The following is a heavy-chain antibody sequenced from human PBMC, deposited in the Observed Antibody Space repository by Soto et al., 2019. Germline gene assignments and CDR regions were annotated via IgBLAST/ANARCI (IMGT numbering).Heavy chain of an antibody. CDR1: GFTFSSYA. J-gene: IGHJ4*02. CDR3: EGIAVAPLTTFDY. V-gene: IGHV3-30-3*01. D-gene: IGHD6-19*01. Sequence: QVQLVESGGGVVQPGRSLRLSCAASGFTFSSYAMHWVRQAPGKGLEWVAVISYDGSNKYYADSVKGRFTISRDNSKNTLYLQMNSLRAEDTDVYYCEGIAVAPLTTFDYWGQGTLVTVS. CDR2: ISYDGSNK.